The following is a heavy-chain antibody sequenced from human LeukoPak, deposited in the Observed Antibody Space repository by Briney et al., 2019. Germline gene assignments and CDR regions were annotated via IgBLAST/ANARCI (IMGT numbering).Heavy chain of an antibody. D-gene: IGHD3-10*01. CDR2: VSGGSGTI. J-gene: IGHJ4*02. CDR1: GFTFGSYS. Sequence: GGSLRLSCAASGFTFGSYSMIWVRQAPGKGLERISYVSGGSGTINYADSVKDRFTVSRDNAKNSLYLQMNSLRDEDTAVYSCARVRSRYYFDYWSQGTLVSVSS. CDR3: ARVRSRYYFDY. V-gene: IGHV3-48*02.